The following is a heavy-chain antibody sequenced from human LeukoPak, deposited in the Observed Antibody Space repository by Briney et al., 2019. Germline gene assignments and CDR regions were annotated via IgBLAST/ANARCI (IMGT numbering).Heavy chain of an antibody. V-gene: IGHV5-10-1*01. CDR1: GYSLTSYW. D-gene: IGHD5-18*01. CDR2: IDPSDSYT. Sequence: GESLRISCKGSGYSLTSYWISWVRQMPGKGLEWMGRIDPSDSYTNYSPSFQGHVTISADKSISTAYLQWSSLKASDTAMYYCARRGYSYDLFDYWGQGTLVTVSS. CDR3: ARRGYSYDLFDY. J-gene: IGHJ4*02.